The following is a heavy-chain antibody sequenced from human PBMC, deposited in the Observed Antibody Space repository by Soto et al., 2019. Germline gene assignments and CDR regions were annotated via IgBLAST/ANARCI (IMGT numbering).Heavy chain of an antibody. CDR3: ARSLSGGDYDALIQH. V-gene: IGHV3-33*01. D-gene: IGHD4-17*01. J-gene: IGHJ1*01. CDR2: IWYDGSNK. CDR1: GFTFSSYG. Sequence: QVQLVESGGGVVQPGRSLRLSCAASGFTFSSYGMHWVRQAPGKGLEWVAVIWYDGSNKYYADSVKGRFTISRDNSKNTLYLQMNSLRAEATAVYYCARSLSGGDYDALIQHWGQGTLVTVSS.